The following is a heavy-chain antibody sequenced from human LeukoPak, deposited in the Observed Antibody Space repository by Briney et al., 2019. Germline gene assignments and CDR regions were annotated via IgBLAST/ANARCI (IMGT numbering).Heavy chain of an antibody. Sequence: PGGSLRLSCVDSGFTFTNAWMSWVRQAPGKGLEWIGRIKSKTDGETTNYAEPVRGRFTISRDDSKSAVYLQMNSLKIEDTAVYYCTTDLGTYYHGSQRLVPIDYWGQGTLVTVSS. J-gene: IGHJ4*02. D-gene: IGHD3-10*01. CDR3: TTDLGTYYHGSQRLVPIDY. CDR1: GFTFTNAW. CDR2: IKSKTDGETT. V-gene: IGHV3-15*01.